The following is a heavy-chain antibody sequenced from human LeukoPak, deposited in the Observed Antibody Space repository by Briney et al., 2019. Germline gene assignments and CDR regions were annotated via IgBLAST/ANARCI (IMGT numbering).Heavy chain of an antibody. V-gene: IGHV7-4-1*02. CDR2: INTNTGNP. Sequence: GASVKVSCKASGYPFSNYAMTWVRQAPGQGLEWMGWINTNTGNPTYAQDFTGRFVISFDISGRTTYLQINSLKTEDTAVYYCATVAVAGNFFDHWGQGSLVTVSS. D-gene: IGHD6-19*01. CDR3: ATVAVAGNFFDH. J-gene: IGHJ4*02. CDR1: GYPFSNYA.